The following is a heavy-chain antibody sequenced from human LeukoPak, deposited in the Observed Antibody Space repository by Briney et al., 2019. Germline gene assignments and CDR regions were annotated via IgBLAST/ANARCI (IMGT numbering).Heavy chain of an antibody. Sequence: PGGSLRLSCAASGFTFSSYSMNWVRQAPGKGLEWVSSISSSSSYIYYADSVKGRFTISRDNAKNSLYLQMNSLRAEDTAVYYCARDSGYGDYVYAFDIWGQGTMVTVSP. D-gene: IGHD4-17*01. CDR1: GFTFSSYS. CDR2: ISSSSSYI. V-gene: IGHV3-21*01. CDR3: ARDSGYGDYVYAFDI. J-gene: IGHJ3*02.